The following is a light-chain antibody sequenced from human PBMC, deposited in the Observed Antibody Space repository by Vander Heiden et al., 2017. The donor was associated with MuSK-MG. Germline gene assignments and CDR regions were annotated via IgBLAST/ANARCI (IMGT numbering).Light chain of an antibody. CDR1: QGVGSW. Sequence: DIHMTQSPSIVSASVGDRVTITCRASQGVGSWLAWYQQKPGKAPKLLMYSVSSLQGGVPSRFSGNGSGTDFTLTISSLQPEDLATYYCQQANTFPQTFGQGTKVXIK. CDR2: SVS. J-gene: IGKJ1*01. V-gene: IGKV1-12*01. CDR3: QQANTFPQT.